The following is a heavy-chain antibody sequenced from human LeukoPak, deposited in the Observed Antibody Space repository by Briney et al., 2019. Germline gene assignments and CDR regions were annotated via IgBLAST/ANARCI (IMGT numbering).Heavy chain of an antibody. CDR1: GFTFSGSA. V-gene: IGHV3-23*01. CDR3: ARAARGWLQLLNGRPFLPDY. J-gene: IGHJ4*02. Sequence: GGSLRLSCAASGFTFSGSAMSWVRQAPGKGLEWVSNISGSGSGGSTYYADSVKGRFTISRDNAKNSLYLQMNSLRAEDTAVYYCARAARGWLQLLNGRPFLPDYWGQGTLVTVSS. CDR2: ISGSGSGGST. D-gene: IGHD5-24*01.